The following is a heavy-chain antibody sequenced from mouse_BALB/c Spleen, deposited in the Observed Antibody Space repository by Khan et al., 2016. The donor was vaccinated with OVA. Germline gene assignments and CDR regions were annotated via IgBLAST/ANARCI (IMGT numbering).Heavy chain of an antibody. D-gene: IGHD2-3*01. Sequence: EVKLQESGPGLVNPSQSLSLTCTVTGYSITSDYAWNWIRQFPGNKLEWIGYINYSGSTIYNPALKSRISITRYPSKNQFFLQLNSVTTEDTATYYCARDGSRYNYAMDYWGQGTSVTVSS. CDR2: INYSGST. J-gene: IGHJ4*01. CDR1: GYSITSDYA. V-gene: IGHV3-2*02. CDR3: ARDGSRYNYAMDY.